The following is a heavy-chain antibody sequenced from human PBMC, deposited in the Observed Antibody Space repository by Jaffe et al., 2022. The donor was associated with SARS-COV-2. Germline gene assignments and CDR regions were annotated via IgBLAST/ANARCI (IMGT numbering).Heavy chain of an antibody. CDR1: GYTFTSYG. D-gene: IGHD5-18*01. CDR3: ARGESVEWIQLWFAPIDAFDI. CDR2: ISAYNGNT. Sequence: QVQLVQSGAEVKKPGASVKVSCKASGYTFTSYGISWVRQAPGQGLEWMGWISAYNGNTNYAQKLQGRVTMTTDTSTSTAYMELRSLRSDDTAVYYCARGESVEWIQLWFAPIDAFDIWGQGTMVTVSS. J-gene: IGHJ3*02. V-gene: IGHV1-18*01.